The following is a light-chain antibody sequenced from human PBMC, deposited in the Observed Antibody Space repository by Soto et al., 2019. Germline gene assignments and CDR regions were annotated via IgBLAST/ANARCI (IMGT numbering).Light chain of an antibody. CDR2: SNN. V-gene: IGLV1-44*01. J-gene: IGLJ1*01. CDR3: ATWADGLNSYV. CDR1: SSNIGSNT. Sequence: QAVVTQPPSVSGTPGQRVTISCSGSSSNIGSNTVSWYQQLPQRAPKLLIFSNNQRPSGVPDRFSGSKSGTSASLAISGLQSEDEADYYCATWADGLNSYVFGTGTKVTVL.